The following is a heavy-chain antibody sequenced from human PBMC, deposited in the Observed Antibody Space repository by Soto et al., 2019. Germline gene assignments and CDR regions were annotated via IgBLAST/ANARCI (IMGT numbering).Heavy chain of an antibody. CDR3: ARVTVTDYYFDY. CDR2: IYHSGST. V-gene: IGHV4-30-2*01. Sequence: PSETLSLTCAVSGGSISSGGYSWSWIRQPPGKGLEWIGYIYHSGSTYYNPSLKSRVTISVGRSKNQFSLKLSSVTAADTAVYYCARVTVTDYYFDYWGQGTLVTVSS. D-gene: IGHD4-17*01. J-gene: IGHJ4*02. CDR1: GGSISSGGYS.